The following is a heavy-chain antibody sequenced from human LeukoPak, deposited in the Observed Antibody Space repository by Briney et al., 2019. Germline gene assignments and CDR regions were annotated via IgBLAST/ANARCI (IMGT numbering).Heavy chain of an antibody. CDR1: GYTFISYA. J-gene: IGHJ3*02. V-gene: IGHV1-18*01. Sequence: ASVKVSCKASGYTFISYAISWVRQAPGQGLEWMGWISVNNGNTNYAQKFQGRVSMTTDTSTSTAYMELRSLRSDDTAVYYCAREYYFDSSSYYGDAFDIWGQETMVTVSS. CDR2: ISVNNGNT. D-gene: IGHD3-22*01. CDR3: AREYYFDSSSYYGDAFDI.